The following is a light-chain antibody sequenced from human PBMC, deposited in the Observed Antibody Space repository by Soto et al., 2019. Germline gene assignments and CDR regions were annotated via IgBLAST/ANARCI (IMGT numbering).Light chain of an antibody. V-gene: IGKV3-15*01. CDR1: QSVSSY. J-gene: IGKJ4*01. CDR3: QQYSKWPLT. Sequence: EIVLTEAPATLSLYPGERATLSCRASQSVSSYLAWYQQKPGQAPRLLIYGASTRAAETPARFSGSGSETEFTLTISSLQSEDFAVYYCQQYSKWPLTFGGGTIVDI. CDR2: GAS.